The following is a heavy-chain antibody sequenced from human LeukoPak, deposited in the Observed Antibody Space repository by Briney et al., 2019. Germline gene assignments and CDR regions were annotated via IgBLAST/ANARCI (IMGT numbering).Heavy chain of an antibody. CDR2: INSDGSST. CDR3: AKSYYDSSGYRGDLEY. D-gene: IGHD3-22*01. Sequence: PGGSLRLSCAASGFTFSSYWMHWVRQAPGKGLVGVSRINSDGSSTSYADSVKGRFTISRDNSKNTLYLQMNSRRAEDTAVYYCAKSYYDSSGYRGDLEYWGQGTLVTVSS. V-gene: IGHV3-74*01. CDR1: GFTFSSYW. J-gene: IGHJ4*02.